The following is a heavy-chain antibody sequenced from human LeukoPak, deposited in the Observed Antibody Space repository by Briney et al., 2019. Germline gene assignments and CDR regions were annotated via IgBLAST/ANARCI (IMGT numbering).Heavy chain of an antibody. CDR2: ISTTGGTT. V-gene: IGHV3-23*01. CDR3: AKNGDRGAYCSGGTCYPYYYYYMDV. J-gene: IGHJ6*03. CDR1: GFTFSSYW. Sequence: PGGSLRLSCAASGFTFSSYWMYWVRQAPGRGLEWVSAISTTGGTTYYADSVRGRFTISRDNSRNTLYLQMNSLRAEDTAIYYCAKNGDRGAYCSGGTCYPYYYYYMDVWGKGTTVTISS. D-gene: IGHD2-15*01.